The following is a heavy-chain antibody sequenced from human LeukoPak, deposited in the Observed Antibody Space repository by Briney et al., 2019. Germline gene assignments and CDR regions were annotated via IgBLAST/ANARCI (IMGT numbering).Heavy chain of an antibody. J-gene: IGHJ4*02. D-gene: IGHD3-22*01. V-gene: IGHV1-69*02. CDR3: ARPASSGYPPLGY. CDR1: GGTFTSYT. CDR2: IIPILGIA. Sequence: ASLRVSSKHSGGTFTSYTISWVRQAPGQGLEWMGQIIPILGIANYAQKFQGRVTITADKSTSTAYMELSSLRSEDTAVDYCARPASSGYPPLGYWGQGTLVTVSS.